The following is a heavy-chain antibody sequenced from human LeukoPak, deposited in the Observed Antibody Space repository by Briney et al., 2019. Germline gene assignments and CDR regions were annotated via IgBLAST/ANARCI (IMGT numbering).Heavy chain of an antibody. Sequence: PSETLSLTCTVFGGSIISNNYYWGWIRQPPVKGLEWIGSIYYSGSTYYNASLKSRVTISVDTSKNQFSLKLSSVTAADTAVYYCARQSSSWYGHFDYWGQGTLVTVSS. CDR1: GGSIISNNYY. J-gene: IGHJ4*02. CDR3: ARQSSSWYGHFDY. V-gene: IGHV4-39*01. D-gene: IGHD6-13*01. CDR2: IYYSGST.